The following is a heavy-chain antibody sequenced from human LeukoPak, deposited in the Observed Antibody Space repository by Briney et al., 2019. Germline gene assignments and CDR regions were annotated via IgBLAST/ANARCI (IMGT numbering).Heavy chain of an antibody. D-gene: IGHD3-22*01. V-gene: IGHV1-18*01. CDR3: AIVPSNYYDSSGYFDY. J-gene: IGHJ4*02. CDR1: GYTFTSYG. Sequence: GASVKVSCKASGYTFTSYGISWVRQAPGQGLEWMGWISAYNGNTNYAQKLQGRVTMTTDTSTSTAYMELRSLRSDDTAVYYCAIVPSNYYDSSGYFDYWGQGTLVSVSS. CDR2: ISAYNGNT.